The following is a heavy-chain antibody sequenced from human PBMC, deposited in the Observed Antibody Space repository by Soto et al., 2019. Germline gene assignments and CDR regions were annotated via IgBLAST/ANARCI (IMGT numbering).Heavy chain of an antibody. CDR1: GFTFNTYA. CDR3: AKVYSNNCYKGGPLDV. CDR2: IRGSGDNT. J-gene: IGHJ6*02. D-gene: IGHD6-13*01. V-gene: IGHV3-23*01. Sequence: EVQMLESGGGLGQPGESLRLSCAVSGFTFNTYAMSWVRQAPGKGLEWVSSIRGSGDNTYYADSVKGRFTISRENSKNTLYLQKNSLRAEDTAKYYCAKVYSNNCYKGGPLDVWGQGTTVTVSS.